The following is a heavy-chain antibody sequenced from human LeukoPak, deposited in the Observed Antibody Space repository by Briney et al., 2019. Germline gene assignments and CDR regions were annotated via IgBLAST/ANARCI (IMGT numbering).Heavy chain of an antibody. Sequence: GGSLRLSCAASGFTFSSYAMHWVRQAPGKGLEWVAVISYDGSNKYYADSVKGRFTISRDNSKNTLYLQMNSLRAEDTAVYYCARVRYVDTAMVPFGYWGQGTLVTVSS. CDR2: ISYDGSNK. CDR1: GFTFSSYA. CDR3: ARVRYVDTAMVPFGY. V-gene: IGHV3-30*04. J-gene: IGHJ4*02. D-gene: IGHD5-18*01.